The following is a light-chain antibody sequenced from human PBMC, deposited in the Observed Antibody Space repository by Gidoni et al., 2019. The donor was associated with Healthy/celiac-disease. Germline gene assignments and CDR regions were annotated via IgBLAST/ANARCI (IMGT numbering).Light chain of an antibody. CDR3: QQYYTTPWT. CDR1: QSVLYSSENKNY. Sequence: DIVMTQSPDSLPVSLGERATINCKSSQSVLYSSENKNYLAWYQQKPGQPPKLLIYWASTREPGVPDRFSGSGSGTDFTLTISSLQAEDVAVYYCQQYYTTPWTFGQGTKVEIK. V-gene: IGKV4-1*01. J-gene: IGKJ1*01. CDR2: WAS.